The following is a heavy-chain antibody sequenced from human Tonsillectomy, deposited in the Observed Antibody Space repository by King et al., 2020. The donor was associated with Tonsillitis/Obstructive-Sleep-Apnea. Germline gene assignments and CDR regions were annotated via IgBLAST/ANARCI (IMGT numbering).Heavy chain of an antibody. CDR1: GGSISSGGYY. V-gene: IGHV4-31*03. D-gene: IGHD4-17*01. J-gene: IGHJ4*02. Sequence: QLQESGPGLVKPSHTLSLTCTVSGGSISSGGYYWSWIRQHPGKGLEWIGYIYYSGTTYYNPSLKSRVTISVDTCKNQFSLKLSSVTAADTAVYYCARGDDYDNYLDYWGQGTLVTVSS. CDR3: ARGDDYDNYLDY. CDR2: IYYSGTT.